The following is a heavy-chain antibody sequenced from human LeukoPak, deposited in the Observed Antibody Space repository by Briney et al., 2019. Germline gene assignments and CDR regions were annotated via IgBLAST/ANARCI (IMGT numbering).Heavy chain of an antibody. Sequence: PGGSLRLSCAASGFTFSSYAMSWVRQAPGKGPEWVSAISGSGVNTYYADSVKGRFTISRDDSKNTLYLQMNSLRAEDTAIYYCTREEAYFDSLLAYYFDYWGQGTLVTVSS. V-gene: IGHV3-23*01. CDR1: GFTFSSYA. D-gene: IGHD3-9*01. CDR2: ISGSGVNT. J-gene: IGHJ4*02. CDR3: TREEAYFDSLLAYYFDY.